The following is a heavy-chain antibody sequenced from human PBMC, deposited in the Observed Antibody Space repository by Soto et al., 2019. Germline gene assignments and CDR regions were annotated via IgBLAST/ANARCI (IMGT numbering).Heavy chain of an antibody. J-gene: IGHJ4*02. D-gene: IGHD3-16*02. Sequence: QVQLQESGPGLVKPSQTLSLTCTVSGGSISSGGYYWSWIRQHPGKGLAWIGSIYYSGSTYYNPSVRSRVTISVYTSKSQFSLKLSSVTAADTAVYYCARGRDYIWGSYRYLYDCWGQVTLVTVSS. CDR2: IYYSGST. CDR1: GGSISSGGYY. CDR3: ARGRDYIWGSYRYLYDC. V-gene: IGHV4-31*03.